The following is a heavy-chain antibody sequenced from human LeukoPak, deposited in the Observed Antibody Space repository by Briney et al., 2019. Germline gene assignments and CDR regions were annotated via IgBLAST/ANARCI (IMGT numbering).Heavy chain of an antibody. Sequence: GRSLRLSCAASGFTFSSYGMHWVRQAPGKGLEWVSVIYSGGSTYYADSLKGRFTISRDISKNTLYLQMNSLRAEDTAVYYCARDCGSSWYGGCFGYWGQGTLVTVSS. CDR3: ARDCGSSWYGGCFGY. CDR2: IYSGGST. V-gene: IGHV3-66*02. J-gene: IGHJ4*02. D-gene: IGHD6-19*01. CDR1: GFTFSSYG.